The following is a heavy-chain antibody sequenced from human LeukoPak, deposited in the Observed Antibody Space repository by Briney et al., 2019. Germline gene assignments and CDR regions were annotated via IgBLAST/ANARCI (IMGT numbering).Heavy chain of an antibody. CDR2: IYSGGST. D-gene: IGHD3-3*01. V-gene: IGHV3-66*01. Sequence: PGGSLRLSCAASGFTVSSNYMSWVRQAPGKGLEWVSVIYSGGSTYYADSVKGRFTISRDNSKNTLYLQMNSLRAEDTAVYYCARRRDLEWLFGEYYFDYWGQGTLVTVSS. CDR1: GFTVSSNY. J-gene: IGHJ4*02. CDR3: ARRRDLEWLFGEYYFDY.